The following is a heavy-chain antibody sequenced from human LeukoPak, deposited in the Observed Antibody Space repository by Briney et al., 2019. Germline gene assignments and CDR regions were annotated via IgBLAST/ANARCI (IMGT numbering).Heavy chain of an antibody. V-gene: IGHV4-4*07. CDR1: GGSVNYYQ. D-gene: IGHD2-15*01. CDR2: VHVSGST. J-gene: IGHJ4*02. CDR3: ARDESSREDSVGYHY. Sequence: SETLSLTCTVSGGSVNYYQWTWIRQPAGKGLEWVGRVHVSGSTNYNPSLRSRVAISLDTSKNQVFLILNSVSPSGTGVYYCARDESSREDSVGYHYWGRGVLVTVSS.